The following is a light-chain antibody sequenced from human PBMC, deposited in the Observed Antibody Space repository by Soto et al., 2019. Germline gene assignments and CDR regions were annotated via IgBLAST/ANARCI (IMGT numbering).Light chain of an antibody. J-gene: IGKJ1*01. CDR2: GAS. V-gene: IGKV3-20*01. Sequence: EIVLTESPAILSLSPGERGTLSCRASQSFSSSLAWYQQKPGQAPRLLIYGASTRARGFPARFSGSGSGTDFTLTISRLEPEDFAVYYCQQYANSPPWTFGQGTKVDIK. CDR3: QQYANSPPWT. CDR1: QSFSSS.